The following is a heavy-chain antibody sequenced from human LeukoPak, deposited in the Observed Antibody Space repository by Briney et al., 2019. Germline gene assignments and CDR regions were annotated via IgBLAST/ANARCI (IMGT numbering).Heavy chain of an antibody. CDR2: FDPEDGET. CDR3: ATRRPYSSGWYEKVTYYYYGMDV. CDR1: GYTLTELS. Sequence: ASVKVSCKVSGYTLTELSMHWVRQAPGKGLEWMGGFDPEDGETIYAQKFQGRVTMTEDTSTDTAYMELSSLRSEDTAVYYCATRRPYSSGWYEKVTYYYYGMDVWGQGTTVTASS. J-gene: IGHJ6*02. D-gene: IGHD6-19*01. V-gene: IGHV1-24*01.